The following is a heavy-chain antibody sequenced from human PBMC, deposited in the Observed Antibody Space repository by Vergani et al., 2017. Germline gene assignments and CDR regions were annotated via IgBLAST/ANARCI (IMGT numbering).Heavy chain of an antibody. Sequence: QVQLQESGPGLVKPLETLSLTCTASGGPISSYYWSWIRQPPGKGLEWIGNIDYSGSTNYSPSLKSRVTISVDTSKNQFSLTLSSVTAADTAVYYCARDLSSTWSRXFDLWGRGTLITVSS. J-gene: IGHJ2*01. CDR1: GGPISSYY. V-gene: IGHV4-59*01. CDR2: IDYSGST. CDR3: ARDLSSTWSRXFDL. D-gene: IGHD6-13*01.